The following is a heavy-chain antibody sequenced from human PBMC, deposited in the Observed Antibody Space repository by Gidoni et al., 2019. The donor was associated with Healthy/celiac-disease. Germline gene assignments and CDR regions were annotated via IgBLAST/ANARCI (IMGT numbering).Heavy chain of an antibody. Sequence: QVQLVQSGDEVKKPGASVKVSCKASGYTFTGYYMHWVRQAPGQGLAWMGWINPTSGGTTSAQKFQGRVTMTRDTSISTAYMELRRLRSDDTAVYYCARGENNWNDGWCDAFDIWGQGTMVTVSS. D-gene: IGHD1-1*01. CDR2: INPTSGGT. J-gene: IGHJ3*02. CDR1: GYTFTGYY. V-gene: IGHV1-2*02. CDR3: ARGENNWNDGWCDAFDI.